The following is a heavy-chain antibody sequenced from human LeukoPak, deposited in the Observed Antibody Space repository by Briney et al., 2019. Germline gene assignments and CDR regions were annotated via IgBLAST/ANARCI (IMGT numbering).Heavy chain of an antibody. CDR1: GGSISSGIYY. CDR3: ARHSRGYSSSWYYFDS. CDR2: MYYSGST. V-gene: IGHV4-39*01. Sequence: PSETLSLTCTVSGGSISSGIYYWGWIRQPPGKGLEWIGSMYYSGSTHYNPSLKSRVTISVDTSKNQFSLKLTSATAADTAVYHCARHSRGYSSSWYYFDSWSQGTLVTVSS. J-gene: IGHJ4*02. D-gene: IGHD6-13*01.